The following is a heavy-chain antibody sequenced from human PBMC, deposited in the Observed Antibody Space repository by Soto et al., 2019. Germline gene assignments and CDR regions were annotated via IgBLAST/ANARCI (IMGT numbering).Heavy chain of an antibody. J-gene: IGHJ3*01. V-gene: IGHV3-23*01. CDR3: AKKGPGSLTTYCSHIGCHYALDL. Sequence: EVQLLESGGGLVQPGGSLRLSCAASGFTFSEYAMTWVRQAPGKGLEWVSTISGGGDGAFYADSVKGHFSISRDNSKNTVHLQMNSLRAEDTAIYYCAKKGPGSLTTYCSHIGCHYALDLWGQGTMVTVSS. D-gene: IGHD2-15*01. CDR2: ISGGGDGA. CDR1: GFTFSEYA.